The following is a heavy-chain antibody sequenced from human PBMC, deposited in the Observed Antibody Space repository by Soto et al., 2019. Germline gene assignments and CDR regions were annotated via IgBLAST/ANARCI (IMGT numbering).Heavy chain of an antibody. CDR2: IDTLSSTM. J-gene: IGHJ4*02. V-gene: IGHV3-48*01. CDR3: TGGGVSSGPGY. D-gene: IGHD3-22*01. Sequence: EVQLVESGGGLVQPGGSLRLSCAASGFTFSSSSINWVRQAPGKGLEWVSFIDTLSSTMYYADSVRGRFIISRDNAKNSLYLQMNSLRAEDSAIYYCTGGGVSSGPGYWGQGTLVTVSS. CDR1: GFTFSSSS.